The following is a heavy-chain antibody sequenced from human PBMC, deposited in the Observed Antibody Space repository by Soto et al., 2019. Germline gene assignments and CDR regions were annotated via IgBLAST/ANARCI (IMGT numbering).Heavy chain of an antibody. V-gene: IGHV3-33*01. CDR1: GFTVSSYS. J-gene: IGHJ2*01. CDR3: ARGPHMLTCYIHRYFDL. D-gene: IGHD3-9*01. Sequence: QVQLVESGGGVVQPGRSLRLSCAASGFTVSSYSRHWVRQAPGKGLEWVAVIWSDGSYKYYADSVKGRFTISRDNSKNTLYLQMNSLRAEDTAVYYCARGPHMLTCYIHRYFDLWGRGTLVTVSS. CDR2: IWSDGSYK.